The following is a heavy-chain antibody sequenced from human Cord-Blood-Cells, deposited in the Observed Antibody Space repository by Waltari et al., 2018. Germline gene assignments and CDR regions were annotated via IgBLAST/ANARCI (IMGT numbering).Heavy chain of an antibody. D-gene: IGHD3-3*01. CDR1: GGSISSYS. CDR2: IYYSGST. Sequence: QVQLQESGPGLVKPSETLSLTCTVSGGSISSYSWSWIRQPPGEGLEWIGYIYYSGSTNYNPSLKSRVTISVDTSKNQFSLKLSSVTAADTAVYYCARGPQDYDFWSGYYDAFDIWGQGTMVTVSS. J-gene: IGHJ3*02. CDR3: ARGPQDYDFWSGYYDAFDI. V-gene: IGHV4-59*01.